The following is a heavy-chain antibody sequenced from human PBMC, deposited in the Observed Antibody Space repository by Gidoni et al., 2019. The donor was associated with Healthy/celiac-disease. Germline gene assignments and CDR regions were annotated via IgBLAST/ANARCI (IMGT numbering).Heavy chain of an antibody. D-gene: IGHD3-3*01. V-gene: IGHV3-30*18. Sequence: VQLVESGGGVVRPGRSLRLYCAASGFTLSTSGMHWVRQAPGKGLEWVAVISYDGSNKYYADSVKGRFTISRDNSKHTLYLQMNSLRAEDTAVYYCAKDKSHYDFWSGYSSVGMDVWGQGTTVTVSS. CDR1: GFTLSTSG. CDR2: ISYDGSNK. J-gene: IGHJ6*02. CDR3: AKDKSHYDFWSGYSSVGMDV.